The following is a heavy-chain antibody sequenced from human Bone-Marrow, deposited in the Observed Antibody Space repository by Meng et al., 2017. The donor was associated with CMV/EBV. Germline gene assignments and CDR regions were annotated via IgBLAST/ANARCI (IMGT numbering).Heavy chain of an antibody. CDR2: INHSGST. CDR1: GGSFSGYY. D-gene: IGHD1-26*01. V-gene: IGHV4-34*01. J-gene: IGHJ4*02. Sequence: GSLRLSCAVYGGSFSGYYWSWIRQPPGKGLEWIGEINHSGSTNYNPSLKSRVTISVDTSKNQFSLKLSSVTAADTAVYYCARGRRRIVGATDWGQGTLVTVSS. CDR3: ARGRRRIVGATD.